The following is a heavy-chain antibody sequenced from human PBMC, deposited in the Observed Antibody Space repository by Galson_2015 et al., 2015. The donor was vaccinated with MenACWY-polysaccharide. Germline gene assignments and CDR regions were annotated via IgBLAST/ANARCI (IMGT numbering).Heavy chain of an antibody. CDR2: INHSGST. J-gene: IGHJ5*02. V-gene: IGHV4-34*01. CDR3: ARNLKQLGTPRWFDP. D-gene: IGHD6-13*01. CDR1: GGSFSGSY. Sequence: SETLSLTCAVYGGSFSGSYWSWIRQPPGKGLEWIGEINHSGSTNYNPSLKSRVTISVDTSKNQSSLKLSSVTAADTAVYYCARNLKQLGTPRWFDPWGQGTLVTVSS.